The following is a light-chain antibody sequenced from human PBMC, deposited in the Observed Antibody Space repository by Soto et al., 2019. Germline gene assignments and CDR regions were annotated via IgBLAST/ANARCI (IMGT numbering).Light chain of an antibody. CDR2: GTS. V-gene: IGKV3-15*01. Sequence: EMVMTQSPATLSVSPGHTATLSCRASQSVSNNLAWYQQKPGQAPRLLIFGTSTRAPGIPARFSGSGSGTDFTLTIGSLQSEDFAIYYCQHYNVWPPRYTFGQGTRLEIK. CDR3: QHYNVWPPRYT. CDR1: QSVSNN. J-gene: IGKJ2*01.